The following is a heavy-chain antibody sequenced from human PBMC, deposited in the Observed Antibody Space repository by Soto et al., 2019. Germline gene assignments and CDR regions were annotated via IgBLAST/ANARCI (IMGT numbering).Heavy chain of an antibody. CDR2: IDNSGST. V-gene: IGHV4-31*03. Sequence: SETLSLTCTVSGASVSTGVYYWTWIRQHPGKGLEWIGYIDNSGSTYYNPSLTGRVDISVDTSKNEFSLNLQSLTAADTAFYYCAGXVSDFDVRRYRTSYFDQWGQGILVTVSS. CDR1: GASVSTGVYY. J-gene: IGHJ4*02. D-gene: IGHD3-10*02. CDR3: AGXVSDFDVRRYRTSYFDQ.